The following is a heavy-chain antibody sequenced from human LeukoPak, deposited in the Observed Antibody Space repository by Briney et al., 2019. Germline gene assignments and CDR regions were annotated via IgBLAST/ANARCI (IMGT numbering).Heavy chain of an antibody. V-gene: IGHV3-48*04. CDR2: ISSSSSTI. J-gene: IGHJ6*03. Sequence: PGGSLRLSCAASGFTFSSYSMNWVRQAPGKGLEWVSYISSSSSTIYYADSVKGRFTFSRDNAKNSLYLQMNSLRVEDTAVYYCARDPLTPYDYYMDVWGKGTTVTVSS. CDR1: GFTFSSYS. CDR3: ARDPLTPYDYYMDV. D-gene: IGHD3-9*01.